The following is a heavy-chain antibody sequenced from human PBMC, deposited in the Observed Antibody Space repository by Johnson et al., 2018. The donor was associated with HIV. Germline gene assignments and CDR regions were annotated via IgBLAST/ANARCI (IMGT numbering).Heavy chain of an antibody. Sequence: QVQLMESGGGVVQPGRSLRLSCAASGFTFSSYAMHWVRQAPGKGLEWVAVISYDGSNKYYADSVKGRFTISRDNSKNTLYLQMNSLRAEDTAVYYCARGEPYYYDSSGYYYPDAFDIWGQGTMVTVSS. J-gene: IGHJ3*02. D-gene: IGHD3-22*01. CDR3: ARGEPYYYDSSGYYYPDAFDI. CDR2: ISYDGSNK. V-gene: IGHV3-30-3*01. CDR1: GFTFSSYA.